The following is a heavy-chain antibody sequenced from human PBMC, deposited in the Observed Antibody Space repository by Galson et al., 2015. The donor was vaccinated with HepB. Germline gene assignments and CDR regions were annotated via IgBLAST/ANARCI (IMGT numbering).Heavy chain of an antibody. Sequence: SLRLSCAASGFTFSSYVMSWVRQAPGKGLEWVSAISGSGGSTYYADSVKGRFTISRDNSKNTLYLQMNSLRAEDTAVYYCAKAGSSSWYDPDFDYWGQGTLVTVSS. J-gene: IGHJ4*02. CDR3: AKAGSSSWYDPDFDY. V-gene: IGHV3-23*01. D-gene: IGHD6-13*01. CDR1: GFTFSSYV. CDR2: ISGSGGST.